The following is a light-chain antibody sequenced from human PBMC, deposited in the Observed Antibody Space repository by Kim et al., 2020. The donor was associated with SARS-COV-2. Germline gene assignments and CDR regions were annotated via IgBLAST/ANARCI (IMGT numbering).Light chain of an antibody. CDR1: TGAVTSGYY. J-gene: IGLJ3*02. CDR2: SIT. Sequence: QAVVIQEPSLTVSPGGTVTLTCASSTGAVTSGYYPNWFQQKPGQAPRALIYSITNKHSWTPARFSGSLLGGKAALTLSSVQPEDEADYYCLLHCGGTQFWVFGGGTQLTVL. CDR3: LLHCGGTQFWV. V-gene: IGLV7-43*01.